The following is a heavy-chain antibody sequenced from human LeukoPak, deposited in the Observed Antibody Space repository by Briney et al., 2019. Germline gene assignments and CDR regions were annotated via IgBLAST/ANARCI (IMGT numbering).Heavy chain of an antibody. Sequence: PGGSLRLSCAASGFTFSSYGMHWVRQAPGKGLEWVAVISYDGSNKYYADSVKGRFTISRDNSKNTLYLQMNSLRAEDTAVYYCAKNTAHSLYYFDYWGQGTLVTVSS. CDR2: ISYDGSNK. CDR1: GFTFSSYG. V-gene: IGHV3-30*18. J-gene: IGHJ4*02. D-gene: IGHD5-18*01. CDR3: AKNTAHSLYYFDY.